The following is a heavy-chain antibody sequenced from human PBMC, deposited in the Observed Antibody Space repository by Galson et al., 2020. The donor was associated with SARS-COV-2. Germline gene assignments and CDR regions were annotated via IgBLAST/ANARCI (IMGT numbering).Heavy chain of an antibody. CDR3: ARVRSGNYIYDY. CDR1: GYNFNSDW. CDR2: IYPGDSET. Sequence: KIGESLKISCKASGYNFNSDWIGWVRQMPGKGLEWIGIIYPGDSETRYSLSFQGQVTMSADKSINTAYLQWSSLKASDTAMYFCARVRSGNYIYDYWGQGTLVTVSS. J-gene: IGHJ4*02. V-gene: IGHV5-51*01. D-gene: IGHD1-26*01.